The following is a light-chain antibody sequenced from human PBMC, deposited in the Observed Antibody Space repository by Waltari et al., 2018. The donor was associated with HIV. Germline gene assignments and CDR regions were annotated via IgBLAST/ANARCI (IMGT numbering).Light chain of an antibody. CDR1: RSVSSTY. CDR2: GAP. J-gene: IGKJ1*01. Sequence: VLTQSPGPLSLSPGERATLPCRASRSVSSTYLAWYQQTPGQAPRLLIYGAPSRATGIPDRFSGSGSGTDFTLTISSLEPEDCAVYYCQQYIGSPRTFGQGTKVELK. CDR3: QQYIGSPRT. V-gene: IGKV3-20*01.